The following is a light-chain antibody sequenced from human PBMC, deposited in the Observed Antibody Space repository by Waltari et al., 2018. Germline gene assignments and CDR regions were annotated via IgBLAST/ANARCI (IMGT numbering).Light chain of an antibody. Sequence: DIQMTQSPSSLSASVGDRVTITCRASQSISSYLNWYQQKPGKAPKLLIYAASSLESGVPSSFSGSGSVTDFTLTISSLEPEDFATYYCQQSYITLITFGQGTRLEIK. CDR3: QQSYITLIT. J-gene: IGKJ5*01. CDR2: AAS. V-gene: IGKV1-39*01. CDR1: QSISSY.